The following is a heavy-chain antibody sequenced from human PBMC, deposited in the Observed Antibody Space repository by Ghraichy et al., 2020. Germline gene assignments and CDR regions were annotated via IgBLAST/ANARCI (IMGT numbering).Heavy chain of an antibody. J-gene: IGHJ4*02. CDR3: TTDHRVLRFLEWFPFDY. D-gene: IGHD3-3*01. CDR1: GFTFSNAW. CDR2: IKSKTDGGTT. Sequence: GGSLRLSCAASGFTFSNAWMNWVRQAPGKGLEWVGRIKSKTDGGTTDYAAPVKGRFTISRDDSKNTLYLQMNSLKTEDTAVYYCTTDHRVLRFLEWFPFDYWGQGTLVTVSS. V-gene: IGHV3-15*07.